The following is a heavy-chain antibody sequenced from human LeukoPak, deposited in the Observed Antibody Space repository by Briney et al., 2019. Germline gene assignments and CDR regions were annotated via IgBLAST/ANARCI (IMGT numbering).Heavy chain of an antibody. CDR2: IYYSGST. D-gene: IGHD3-22*01. V-gene: IGHV4-59*12. J-gene: IGHJ3*02. CDR1: GGSISSYY. CDR3: ARYGAPDYYDSSGYYGGDAFDI. Sequence: SETLSLTCTVSGGSISSYYWSWIRQPPGKGLEWIGYIYYSGSTNYNPSLKSRVTISVDTSKNQFSLKLSSVTAADTAVYYCARYGAPDYYDSSGYYGGDAFDIWGQGTMVTVSS.